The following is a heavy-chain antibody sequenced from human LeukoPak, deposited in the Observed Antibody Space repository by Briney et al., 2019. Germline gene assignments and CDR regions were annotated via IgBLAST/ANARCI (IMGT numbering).Heavy chain of an antibody. CDR2: IKSKTDGGTT. CDR1: GFTFSSYW. D-gene: IGHD7-27*01. J-gene: IGHJ3*02. Sequence: PGGSLRLSCAASGFTFSSYWMSWVRQAPGKGLEWVGRIKSKTDGGTTDYAAPVKGRFTISRDDSKNTLYLQMNSLKTEDTAVYYCTTEIEGHLTGDVEGDAFDIWGQGTMVTVSS. V-gene: IGHV3-15*01. CDR3: TTEIEGHLTGDVEGDAFDI.